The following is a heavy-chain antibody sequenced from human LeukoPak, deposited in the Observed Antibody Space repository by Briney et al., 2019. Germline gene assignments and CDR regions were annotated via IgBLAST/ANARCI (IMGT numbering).Heavy chain of an antibody. D-gene: IGHD1-26*01. J-gene: IGHJ4*02. CDR1: GFTFSSYV. Sequence: GGSLRLSCAASGFTFSSYVMHWVRQAPGKGLEWVSAISGSGGSTYYADSVKGRFTISRDNSKNTLYLQMNSLRAEDTAVYYCAKVSIDYYFDYWGQGTLVTVSS. CDR3: AKVSIDYYFDY. CDR2: ISGSGGST. V-gene: IGHV3-23*01.